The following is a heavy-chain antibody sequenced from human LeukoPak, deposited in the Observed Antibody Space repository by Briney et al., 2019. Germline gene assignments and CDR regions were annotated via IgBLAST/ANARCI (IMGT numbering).Heavy chain of an antibody. J-gene: IGHJ6*03. Sequence: ASVKVSCKASGYTFSTYYVHWVRQAPGQGLEWMGMIIPSDGFTSYAQKFQGRVTMTRDMSTSTVYMELSSLRSEDTAVYYCARGGYCSGGSCYLHYYYYYMDVWGKGTTVTISS. CDR2: IIPSDGFT. D-gene: IGHD2-15*01. CDR3: ARGGYCSGGSCYLHYYYYYMDV. V-gene: IGHV1-46*01. CDR1: GYTFSTYY.